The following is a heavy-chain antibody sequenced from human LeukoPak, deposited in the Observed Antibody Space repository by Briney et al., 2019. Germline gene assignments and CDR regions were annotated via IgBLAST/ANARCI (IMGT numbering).Heavy chain of an antibody. CDR2: ISAYNGNT. V-gene: IGHV1-18*01. Sequence: ASVKVSCKASGYTFTSYGISWVRQAPGQGLEWMGWISAYNGNTNYAQKFQGRVTMTRDTSISTAYMEPSRLRSDDTAVYYCAKYSSDAAYWGQGTLVTVSS. CDR3: AKYSSDAAY. J-gene: IGHJ4*02. CDR1: GYTFTSYG. D-gene: IGHD6-19*01.